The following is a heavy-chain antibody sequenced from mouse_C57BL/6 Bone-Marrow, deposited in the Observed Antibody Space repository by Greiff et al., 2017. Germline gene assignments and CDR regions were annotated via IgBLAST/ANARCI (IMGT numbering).Heavy chain of an antibody. CDR2: IDPSDSDT. Sequence: QVQLQQPGAELVMPGASVKLSCKASGYTFTSYWMHWVKQRPGQGLEWIGEIDPSDSDTNYNQKFKGKSTLTVDKSSSTAYMQLSSLTSADSAVXYCARTDGSAWFAYWGQGTLVTVSA. CDR3: ARTDGSAWFAY. V-gene: IGHV1-69*01. J-gene: IGHJ3*01. D-gene: IGHD3-2*01. CDR1: GYTFTSYW.